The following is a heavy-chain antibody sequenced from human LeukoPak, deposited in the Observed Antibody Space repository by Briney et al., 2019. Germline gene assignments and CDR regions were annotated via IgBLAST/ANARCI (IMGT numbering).Heavy chain of an antibody. J-gene: IGHJ4*02. CDR3: TCDNYDFWSGSYDY. CDR1: GLTFSNYA. Sequence: GGSLRLSCAVSGLTFSNYAMTWVRQAPGKGLEWVGRIRSKANSYATAYAASVKGRFTISRDDSKNTAYLQMNSLKTEDTAVYYCTCDNYDFWSGSYDYWGQGTLVTVSS. V-gene: IGHV3-73*01. D-gene: IGHD3-3*01. CDR2: IRSKANSYAT.